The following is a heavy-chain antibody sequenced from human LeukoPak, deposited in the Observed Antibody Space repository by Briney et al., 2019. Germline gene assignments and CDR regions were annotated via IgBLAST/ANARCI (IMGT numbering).Heavy chain of an antibody. Sequence: ASVKVSCKASGGTFSSYAISWVRQAPGQGLEWMGGIIPIFGTANYAQKFQGRVTITTDESTSTAYMELSSLRSEDTAVYYCARDFRIFGVVGAFDIWGQGTMVTVSS. J-gene: IGHJ3*02. CDR3: ARDFRIFGVVGAFDI. CDR2: IIPIFGTA. V-gene: IGHV1-69*05. D-gene: IGHD3-3*01. CDR1: GGTFSSYA.